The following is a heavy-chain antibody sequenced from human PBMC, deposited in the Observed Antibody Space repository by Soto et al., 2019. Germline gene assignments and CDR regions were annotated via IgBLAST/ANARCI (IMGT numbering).Heavy chain of an antibody. CDR1: GYTFTSYG. J-gene: IGHJ6*02. D-gene: IGHD3-9*01. Sequence: ASVKVSCKASGYTFTSYGISWVRQAPGQGLEWMGWISAYNGNTNYAQKLQGRVTMTTDTSTSTAYMELRSLRSDDTAVYYCARDSYYDILIGYYTPGDYYGMDGWGQGTSVTVSS. CDR2: ISAYNGNT. CDR3: ARDSYYDILIGYYTPGDYYGMDG. V-gene: IGHV1-18*01.